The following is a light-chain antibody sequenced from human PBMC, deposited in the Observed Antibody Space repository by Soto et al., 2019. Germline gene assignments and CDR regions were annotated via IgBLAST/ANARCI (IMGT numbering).Light chain of an antibody. V-gene: IGLV2-14*03. CDR1: SSDVGGYNY. CDR3: CSYTTSSTYL. J-gene: IGLJ1*01. CDR2: DVN. Sequence: QSALTQPASVSGSAGQSIAISCTGTSSDVGGYNYVSWYQQHPGKAPKLMIYDVNNRPSGVSNRFSGSKSGNTASLTISGLQAEDEADYYCCSYTTSSTYLFGTGTKVTVL.